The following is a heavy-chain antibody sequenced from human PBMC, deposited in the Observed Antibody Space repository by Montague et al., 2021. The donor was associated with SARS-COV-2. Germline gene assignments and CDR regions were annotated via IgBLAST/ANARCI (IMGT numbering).Heavy chain of an antibody. Sequence: SETLSLTCAVYVGCLCGDDWRCTRQPPSEGPESIAEISQSGSTSYNPSLKSRVTISVDTSKNQFSLKLSSATAADTAVYYCARVPYRLLFVPRYYGMDVWGQGTTVTVSS. J-gene: IGHJ6*02. CDR3: ARVPYRLLFVPRYYGMDV. D-gene: IGHD2-2*01. CDR1: VGCLCGDD. CDR2: ISQSGST. V-gene: IGHV4-34*01.